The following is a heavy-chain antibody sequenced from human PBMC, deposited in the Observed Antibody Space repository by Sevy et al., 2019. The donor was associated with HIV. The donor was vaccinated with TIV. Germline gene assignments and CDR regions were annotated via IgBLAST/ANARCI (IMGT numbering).Heavy chain of an antibody. V-gene: IGHV3-15*01. J-gene: IGHJ4*02. CDR1: GFTFSNAW. CDR3: TAGVGASYFDY. D-gene: IGHD1-26*01. Sequence: GGSLRLSCAASGFTFSNAWMSWVRQAPGKGLEWVGRIKSKTEGATRDFAAPVKGRLLISRDDSRNTVYLQMNSLKTEDTSVYYCTAGVGASYFDYWGQGTLVTVSS. CDR2: IKSKTEGATR.